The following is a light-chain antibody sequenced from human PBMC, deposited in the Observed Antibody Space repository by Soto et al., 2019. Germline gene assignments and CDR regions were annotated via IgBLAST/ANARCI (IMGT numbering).Light chain of an antibody. V-gene: IGKV3-20*01. CDR2: RTS. CDR1: QSVATY. CDR3: QQYDSSPRT. J-gene: IGKJ1*01. Sequence: EIVLTQSPATLSLSPGERATLSCRASQSVATYVAWYQQKPGQAPRLLIYRTSNRATGIPDRFSGSGSGTDFTLTISRLEPEDFAVYWCQQYDSSPRTFGQGTKVDIK.